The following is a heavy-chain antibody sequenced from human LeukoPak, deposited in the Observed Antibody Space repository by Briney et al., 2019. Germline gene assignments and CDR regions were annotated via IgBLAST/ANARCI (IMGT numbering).Heavy chain of an antibody. CDR1: GGSFSGYY. CDR3: ARDQALGYGWPTVLAIDI. CDR2: INHSGST. J-gene: IGHJ3*02. V-gene: IGHV4-34*01. Sequence: PSETLSLTCAVYGGSFSGYYWSWIRQPPGKGLEWIGEINHSGSTNYNPSLKSRVTISVDTSKNQFSLNLSSVTAADTAVYYCARDQALGYGWPTVLAIDIWGQGTMVTVSS. D-gene: IGHD6-19*01.